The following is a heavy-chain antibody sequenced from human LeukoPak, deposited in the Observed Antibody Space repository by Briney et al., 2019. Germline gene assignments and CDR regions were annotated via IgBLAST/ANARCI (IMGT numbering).Heavy chain of an antibody. V-gene: IGHV4-59*01. D-gene: IGHD1-26*01. J-gene: IGHJ5*02. CDR3: ARDGCPTTKSGCVGNWFDP. CDR1: VGSISSYY. CDR2: IYYTGST. Sequence: SETLSLTRTVSVGSISSYYWSWIRQPPGKGLEWIGYIYYTGSTNYNPSLKSRLTISVDTSNNQFSLRLSSVPAADTAVYYCARDGCPTTKSGCVGNWFDPGGQGTLVTVSS.